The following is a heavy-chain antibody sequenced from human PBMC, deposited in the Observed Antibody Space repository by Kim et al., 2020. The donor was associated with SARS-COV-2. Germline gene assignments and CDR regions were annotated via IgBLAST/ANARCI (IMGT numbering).Heavy chain of an antibody. CDR1: GGSISSSNW. D-gene: IGHD3-10*01. Sequence: SETLSLTCAVSGGSISSSNWWSWVRQPPGKGLEWIGEIYHSGSTNYNPSLKSRVTISVDKSKNQFSLKLSSVTAADTAVYYCARGLLGGFGESYYYYGMDVWGQGTTVTVSS. CDR3: ARGLLGGFGESYYYYGMDV. V-gene: IGHV4-4*02. J-gene: IGHJ6*02. CDR2: IYHSGST.